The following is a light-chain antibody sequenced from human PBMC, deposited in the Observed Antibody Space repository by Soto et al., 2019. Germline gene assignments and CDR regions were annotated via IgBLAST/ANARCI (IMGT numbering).Light chain of an antibody. Sequence: QSVLTQPPSASGTPGQRVTISCSGSSSNIGSNTVIWYQHLPGTAPKLLIYSNNQRPSGVPDRFSGSKSGTSASLAISGLQSEDEADYYCAAWDDSLDVYVFGTGTKLTVL. CDR1: SSNIGSNT. CDR2: SNN. CDR3: AAWDDSLDVYV. V-gene: IGLV1-44*01. J-gene: IGLJ1*01.